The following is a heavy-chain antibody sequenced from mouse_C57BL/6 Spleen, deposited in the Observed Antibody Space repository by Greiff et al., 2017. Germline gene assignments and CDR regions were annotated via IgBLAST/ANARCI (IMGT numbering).Heavy chain of an antibody. J-gene: IGHJ3*01. CDR2: IYPGDGDT. CDR3: ARGDYGNYFAY. CDR1: GYAFSSSW. V-gene: IGHV1-82*01. D-gene: IGHD2-1*01. Sequence: QVQLQQSGPELVKSGASVKISCKASGYAFSSSWMNWVKQRPGKGLEWIGRIYPGDGDTNYNGKFKGKATLTADKSSSTAYMQLSSLTSEDSAVYFCARGDYGNYFAYWGQGTLVTVSA.